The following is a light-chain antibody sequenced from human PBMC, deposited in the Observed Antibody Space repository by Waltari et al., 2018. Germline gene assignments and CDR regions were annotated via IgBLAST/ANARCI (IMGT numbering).Light chain of an antibody. CDR2: EGS. J-gene: IGLJ1*01. CDR1: SSDVGSYNL. V-gene: IGLV2-23*03. CDR3: CSYAGSSTFV. Sequence: SALTQPASGPGSPGTSLTIASTGTSSDVGSYNLVSWYQQHPGKAPKLMIYEGSKRPSGVSNRFSGSKSGNTASLTISGLQAEDEADYYCCSYAGSSTFVFGTGTKVTVL.